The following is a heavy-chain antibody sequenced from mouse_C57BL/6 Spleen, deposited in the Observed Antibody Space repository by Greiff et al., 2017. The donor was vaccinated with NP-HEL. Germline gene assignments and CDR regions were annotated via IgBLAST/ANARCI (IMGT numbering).Heavy chain of an antibody. CDR2: IYPGDGDT. CDR3: GKGGYGGGCFAY. Sequence: QVQLQQSGPELVKPGASVKISCKASGYAFSSSWMNWVKQRPGKGLEWIGRIYPGDGDTNYNGKFKGKATLTADKSSSTAYMQLSSLTSEDSAVYFCGKGGYGGGCFAYWGQGTLVTVSA. D-gene: IGHD1-1*02. CDR1: GYAFSSSW. J-gene: IGHJ3*01. V-gene: IGHV1-82*01.